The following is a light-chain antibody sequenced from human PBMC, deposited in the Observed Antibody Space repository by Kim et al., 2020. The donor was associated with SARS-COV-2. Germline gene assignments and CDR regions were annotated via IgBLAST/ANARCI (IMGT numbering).Light chain of an antibody. Sequence: SYELTQPPSVSVSPGQTASISCSGDKLGHKFTFWYKQKPGQSPVLVLYQDNKRPSGIPERISGSNSGNTATLTISGTQAMDEADYYCQAWDRSTVVFGGGTQLTVL. CDR2: QDN. J-gene: IGLJ7*01. CDR3: QAWDRSTVV. V-gene: IGLV3-1*01. CDR1: KLGHKF.